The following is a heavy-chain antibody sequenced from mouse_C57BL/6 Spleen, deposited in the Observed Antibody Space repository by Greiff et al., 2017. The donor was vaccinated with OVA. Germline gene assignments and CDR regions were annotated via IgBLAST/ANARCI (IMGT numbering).Heavy chain of an antibody. D-gene: IGHD1-1*01. J-gene: IGHJ2*01. CDR1: GYTFTSYW. CDR3: ARGYITTNYFDY. Sequence: VQLQQPGAELVRPGTSVKLSCKASGYTFTSYWMHWVKQRPGQGLEWIGVIDPSDSYTNYNQKFKGKATLTVDTSSSTAYMQLSSLTSEDSAVYYCARGYITTNYFDYWGQGTTLTVSS. V-gene: IGHV1-59*01. CDR2: IDPSDSYT.